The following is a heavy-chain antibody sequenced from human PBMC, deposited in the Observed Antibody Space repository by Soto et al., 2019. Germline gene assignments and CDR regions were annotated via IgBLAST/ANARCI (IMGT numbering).Heavy chain of an antibody. D-gene: IGHD2-2*01. V-gene: IGHV4-34*01. CDR1: GGSFSGYY. J-gene: IGHJ5*02. CDR3: ARAGGRYCSSTSCRKNWFDP. Sequence: QVQLQQWGAGLLKPSETLSLTCAVYGGSFSGYYWSWIRQPPGKGLEWIGEINHSGSTNYNPSLKSRVTIAVDTSKNQVSLKLSSVTAADTAVYYCARAGGRYCSSTSCRKNWFDPWGQGTLVTVSS. CDR2: INHSGST.